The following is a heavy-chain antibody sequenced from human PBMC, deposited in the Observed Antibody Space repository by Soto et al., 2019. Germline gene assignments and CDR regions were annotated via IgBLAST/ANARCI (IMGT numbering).Heavy chain of an antibody. CDR3: PSKTEQLDRWFDP. V-gene: IGHV4-39*01. Sequence: QLQLQESGPGLVKPSETLSLTCTVSGGSISSSSYYWGWIRQPPGKGLAWIGSIYYSGSTYYNPSLKSRGTRSVDTSKNQCCLKLSSVTAADTAVYYCPSKTEQLDRWFDPWGKGTLVAVAS. CDR1: GGSISSSSYY. J-gene: IGHJ5*02. D-gene: IGHD6-13*01. CDR2: IYYSGST.